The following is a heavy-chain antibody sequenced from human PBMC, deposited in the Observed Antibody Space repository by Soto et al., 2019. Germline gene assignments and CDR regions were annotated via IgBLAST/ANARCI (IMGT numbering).Heavy chain of an antibody. V-gene: IGHV4-39*01. Sequence: PSLTKSHRSTVADGSISSSSYYRVCKRQPPGKGLEWIGSIYYSGSTYYNPSLKSRVTISVDTSKNQFSLKLSSVTAADTAVYYCARLLYGDVDYLGQGTLDTVSS. CDR2: IYYSGST. D-gene: IGHD4-17*01. CDR1: DGSISSSSYY. J-gene: IGHJ4*02. CDR3: ARLLYGDVDY.